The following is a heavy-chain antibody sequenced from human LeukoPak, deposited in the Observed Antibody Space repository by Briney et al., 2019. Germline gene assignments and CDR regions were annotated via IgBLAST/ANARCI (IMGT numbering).Heavy chain of an antibody. Sequence: SETLSLTCTVSGGSISSYYWSWIRQSPGKGLECIGYIHYTGSTNYNPSLKSRVTISVETSKNQFSLKLKSVTAADTAVYYCARAPGFGGDYYYYYMDVWGKGTTVTVSS. D-gene: IGHD3-16*01. J-gene: IGHJ6*03. CDR1: GGSISSYY. V-gene: IGHV4-59*01. CDR3: ARAPGFGGDYYYYYMDV. CDR2: IHYTGST.